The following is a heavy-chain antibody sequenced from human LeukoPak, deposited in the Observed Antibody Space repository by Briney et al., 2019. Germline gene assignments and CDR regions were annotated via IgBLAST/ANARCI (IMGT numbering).Heavy chain of an antibody. CDR2: IYYSGST. CDR1: GGSISSSSYY. CDR3: ARERGGPYDYIWGSYYNWFDP. Sequence: SETLSLTCTVSGGSISSSSYYWGWIRQPPGKGLEWIGSIYYSGSTYYNPSLKSRVTISVDTSKNQFSLKLSSVTAADTAVYYCARERGGPYDYIWGSYYNWFDPWGQGTLVTVSS. D-gene: IGHD3-16*01. V-gene: IGHV4-39*07. J-gene: IGHJ5*02.